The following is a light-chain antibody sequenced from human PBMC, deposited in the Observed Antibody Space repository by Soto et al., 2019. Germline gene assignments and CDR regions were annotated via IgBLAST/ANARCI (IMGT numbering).Light chain of an antibody. CDR2: LGD. Sequence: QSVLTQPPSASGTPGQRVTISCSGSSSNIGGNPVNWYQQLPGTAPKLLIYLGDQRASGVSDRFSGSKSGTSASLAINGLRSDDEADYYCAAWDDNLNAYVFGSGTKVTVL. CDR1: SSNIGGNP. J-gene: IGLJ1*01. V-gene: IGLV1-44*01. CDR3: AAWDDNLNAYV.